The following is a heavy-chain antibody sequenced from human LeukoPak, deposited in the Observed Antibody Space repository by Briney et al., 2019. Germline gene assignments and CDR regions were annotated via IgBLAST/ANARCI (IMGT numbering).Heavy chain of an antibody. D-gene: IGHD2-2*01. CDR2: IYSGGST. V-gene: IGHV3-53*01. CDR1: GFTVSSKY. J-gene: IGHJ4*02. CDR3: ARGCSSTSRYGFDY. Sequence: GGSLRLSCAASGFTVSSKYMSWVRQAPGKGLEWVSVIYSGGSTYYADSVKGRFTISRDNSKNTLYLQMNSLRAEDTAVYYCARGCSSTSRYGFDYWAREPWSPSPQ.